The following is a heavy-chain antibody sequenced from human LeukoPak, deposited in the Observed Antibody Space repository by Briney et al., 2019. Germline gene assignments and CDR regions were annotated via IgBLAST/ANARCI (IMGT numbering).Heavy chain of an antibody. D-gene: IGHD3-3*01. J-gene: IGHJ6*02. CDR1: GYTFTSYD. CDR2: MNPNSGNT. CDR3: ARAPYYDFWSGYYGHYYYYGMVV. Sequence: AASVKVSCKASGYTFTSYDINWVRQATGQGLEWTGWMNPNSGNTGYAQKFQGRVTMTRNTSISTAYMELSSLRSEDTAVYYCARAPYYDFWSGYYGHYYYYGMVVWGQGTTVTVSS. V-gene: IGHV1-8*01.